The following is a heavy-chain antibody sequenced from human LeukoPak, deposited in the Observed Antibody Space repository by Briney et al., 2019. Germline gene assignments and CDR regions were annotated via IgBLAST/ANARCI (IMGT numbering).Heavy chain of an antibody. V-gene: IGHV1-2*02. CDR2: IKTKSGGT. D-gene: IGHD3-16*01. CDR3: ARATWGAPYYYYYMDV. CDR1: GYTFTGYY. Sequence: ASVKVSCKASGYTFTGYYMQWVRQAPGQGGERRGWIKTKSGGTNYAQKYQGRVTMTRHTSISTAYMELSRLRSDDTAVYYCARATWGAPYYYYYMDVWGKGTTVTVSS. J-gene: IGHJ6*03.